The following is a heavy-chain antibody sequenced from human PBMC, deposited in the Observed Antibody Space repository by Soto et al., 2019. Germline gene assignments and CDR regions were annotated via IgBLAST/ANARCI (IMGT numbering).Heavy chain of an antibody. V-gene: IGHV3-33*01. D-gene: IGHD6-19*01. Sequence: GGSLRLSCAASGFTFSSYGMHWVRQAPGKGLEWVAVIWYDGSNKYYAESVKGRFTISRDNSKNTLYLQMNSLRAEDTAVYYCARDSHVGSGWQLTADYWGQGTQVTVSS. CDR1: GFTFSSYG. J-gene: IGHJ4*02. CDR2: IWYDGSNK. CDR3: ARDSHVGSGWQLTADY.